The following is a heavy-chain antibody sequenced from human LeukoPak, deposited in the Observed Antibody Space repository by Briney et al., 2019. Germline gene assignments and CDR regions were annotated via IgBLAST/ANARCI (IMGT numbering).Heavy chain of an antibody. V-gene: IGHV4-59*01. CDR2: IHYSGST. Sequence: SETLSLTCAVYGGSFSEYTWAWIPQTPGKGLEWIGNIHYSGSTKYYPSLKSRVTILVDTSRNQLSLRMSSVTAADTAVYYCARPYRSGWSGSFDYWGQGTLVTVSS. CDR3: ARPYRSGWSGSFDY. CDR1: GGSFSEYT. D-gene: IGHD6-19*01. J-gene: IGHJ4*02.